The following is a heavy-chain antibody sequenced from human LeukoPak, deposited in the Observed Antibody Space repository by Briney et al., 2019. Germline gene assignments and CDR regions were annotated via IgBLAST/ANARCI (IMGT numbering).Heavy chain of an antibody. CDR1: GFSFDDYD. CDR3: AREEGGYFDY. Sequence: GGSLRLSCAASGFSFDDYDMSWVRQAPGKGLGWVSGINWNGGSTGYADSVKGQFTISRDNAKNSLYLQMSSLRAEDTALYYCAREEGGYFDYWGQGTLVTVSS. D-gene: IGHD3-16*01. J-gene: IGHJ4*02. CDR2: INWNGGST. V-gene: IGHV3-20*04.